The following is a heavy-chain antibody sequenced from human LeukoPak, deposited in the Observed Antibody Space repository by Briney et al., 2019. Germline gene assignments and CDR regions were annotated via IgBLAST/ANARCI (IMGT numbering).Heavy chain of an antibody. CDR3: AKDRLWDFDY. CDR2: VSYDGSNK. D-gene: IGHD1-26*01. V-gene: IGHV3-30-3*01. Sequence: PGGSLRLSCATSGFTFSDYAMHWVRQAPGKGLQWVAIVSYDGSNKYYADSVKGRFTISRDNSKNTLYLQMNSLRAEDTAVYYCAKDRLWDFDYWGQGTLVTVSS. J-gene: IGHJ4*02. CDR1: GFTFSDYA.